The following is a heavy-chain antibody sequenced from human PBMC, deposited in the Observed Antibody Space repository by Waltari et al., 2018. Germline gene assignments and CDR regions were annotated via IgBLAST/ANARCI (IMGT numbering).Heavy chain of an antibody. CDR2: IRADTGNT. V-gene: IGHV1-18*01. D-gene: IGHD1-26*01. CDR1: GYSFTNYA. Sequence: QVQLVQSGGEVKKPGASVKVSCTASGYSFTNYAISWVRQAPGQGLEWMGWIRADTGNTIYAQNLQGRLTLTADTSSSTAYMELRSRRSDDTAVYYCARPSLGQYYFYGMEVWGQGTTVTVSS. CDR3: ARPSLGQYYFYGMEV. J-gene: IGHJ6*02.